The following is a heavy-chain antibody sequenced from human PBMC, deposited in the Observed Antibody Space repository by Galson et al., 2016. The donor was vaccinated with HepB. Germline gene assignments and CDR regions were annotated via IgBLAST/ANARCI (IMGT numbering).Heavy chain of an antibody. D-gene: IGHD1-26*01. Sequence: SLRLSCAASGFTFSNYGMTWVRQAPGKGLEVVSSISRSGDSTDYADSVKGRFTISRDNSKNTLSLQMNSLTADDTAIYYCAEGSTAPAVWGQGTTVTVSS. V-gene: IGHV3-23*01. CDR2: ISRSGDST. J-gene: IGHJ6*02. CDR1: GFTFSNYG. CDR3: AEGSTAPAV.